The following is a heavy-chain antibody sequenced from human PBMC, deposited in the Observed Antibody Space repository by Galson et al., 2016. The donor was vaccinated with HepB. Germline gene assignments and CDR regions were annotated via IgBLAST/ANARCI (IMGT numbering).Heavy chain of an antibody. CDR3: AKEGWFGELLYGHFDF. V-gene: IGHV3-23*01. D-gene: IGHD3-10*01. J-gene: IGHJ4*02. CDR1: GFTFSSFA. CDR2: ISGRGDRI. Sequence: SLRLSCAASGFTFSSFAMSWVRRVPRKGLEWVSAISGRGDRIRYAESVKGRFIISRDNSKNTLDVEMKNLRVEDTAVYYCAKEGWFGELLYGHFDFWGQGTLVTVSS.